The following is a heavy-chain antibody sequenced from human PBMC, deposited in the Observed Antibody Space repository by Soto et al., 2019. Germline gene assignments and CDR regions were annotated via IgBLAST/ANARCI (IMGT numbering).Heavy chain of an antibody. Sequence: GGSLRLSRAASGFTFSSYSMNWVRQAPGKGLEWVSSISSSSSYIYYADSVKGRFTISRDNAKNSLYLQMNSLRAEDTAVYYCAREAVYGGNSGAFDYWGQGTLVTVSS. CDR3: AREAVYGGNSGAFDY. CDR2: ISSSSSYI. D-gene: IGHD4-17*01. CDR1: GFTFSSYS. V-gene: IGHV3-21*01. J-gene: IGHJ4*02.